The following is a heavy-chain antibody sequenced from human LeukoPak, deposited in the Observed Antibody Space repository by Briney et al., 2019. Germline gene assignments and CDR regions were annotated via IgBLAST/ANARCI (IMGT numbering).Heavy chain of an antibody. CDR3: ARVTAAGTADDAFDI. CDR1: GGSFSGYY. D-gene: IGHD6-13*01. J-gene: IGHJ3*02. CDR2: INHSGST. V-gene: IGHV4-34*01. Sequence: PSEALSLTCAVYGGSFSGYYWSWIRQPPGKGLEWIGEINHSGSTNYNPSLKSRVTISVDTSKNQFSLKLSSVTAAVTAVYYCARVTAAGTADDAFDIWGQGTMVTVSS.